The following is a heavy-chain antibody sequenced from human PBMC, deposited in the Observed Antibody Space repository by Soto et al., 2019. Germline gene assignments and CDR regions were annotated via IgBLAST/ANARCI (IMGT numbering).Heavy chain of an antibody. V-gene: IGHV3-21*01. D-gene: IGHD1-26*01. CDR3: VSTMGTTAGGTYQFDY. CDR1: GFTFSTYS. J-gene: IGHJ4*02. CDR2: ISSSSIYI. Sequence: PGGSLRLSCAASGFTFSTYSMNWVRQAPGKGLEWVSTISSSSIYIFYADSVKGRFTISRDNAKTSLYLEMNGLRAEDTAVYYCVSTMGTTAGGTYQFDYWGQGTLVTVS.